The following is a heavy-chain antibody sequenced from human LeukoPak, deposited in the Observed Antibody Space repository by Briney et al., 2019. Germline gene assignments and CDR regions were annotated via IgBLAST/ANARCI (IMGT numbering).Heavy chain of an antibody. Sequence: GGSLRLSCAASGFIFSSYDMSWVRQAPGKGLEWVSAISGSGDSSYYADSVKGRFTISRDNSKNTLYLQMNSLRAEDTAVYYCANRRWLVSSFDYWGQGTLVTVSS. J-gene: IGHJ4*02. V-gene: IGHV3-23*01. D-gene: IGHD6-19*01. CDR1: GFIFSSYD. CDR2: ISGSGDSS. CDR3: ANRRWLVSSFDY.